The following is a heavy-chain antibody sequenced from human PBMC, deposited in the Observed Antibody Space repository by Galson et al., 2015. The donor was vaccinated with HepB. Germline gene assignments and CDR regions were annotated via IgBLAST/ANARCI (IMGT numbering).Heavy chain of an antibody. J-gene: IGHJ4*02. Sequence: SETLSLTCSVSGGSITSSSYYGGWIRQPPGKGLEWIGSIYYGGSTYYNPSLKSRGTIFVDTSKNQFYLKLSSVSAADTAVYYCAGGSGTYYKFYQIDHWGQGTLVTVSS. CDR2: IYYGGST. CDR1: GGSITSSSYY. CDR3: AGGSGTYYKFYQIDH. D-gene: IGHD3-10*01. V-gene: IGHV4-39*01.